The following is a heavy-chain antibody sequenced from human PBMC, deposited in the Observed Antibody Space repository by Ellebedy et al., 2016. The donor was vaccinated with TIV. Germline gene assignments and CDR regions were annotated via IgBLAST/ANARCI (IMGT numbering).Heavy chain of an antibody. CDR1: GYTFTSYA. V-gene: IGHV1-69*13. Sequence: SVKVSXXASGYTFTSYAISWVRQAPGQGLEWMGGIIPIFGTANYAQKFQGRVTITADESTSTAYMELSSLRSEDTAVYYCARVEKYYFDYWGQGTLVTVSS. J-gene: IGHJ4*02. CDR3: ARVEKYYFDY. D-gene: IGHD5-24*01. CDR2: IIPIFGTA.